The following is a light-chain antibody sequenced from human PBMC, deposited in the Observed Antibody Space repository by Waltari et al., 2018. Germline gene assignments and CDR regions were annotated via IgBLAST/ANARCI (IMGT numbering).Light chain of an antibody. V-gene: IGLV2-23*02. CDR2: EVN. CDR3: FSYTGDTTLYV. Sequence: QSALTQPASVSGSPGQSNTISCPGTSNDVGNYNLVSLYQQYPGKVPQLIIYEVNKRPSGVSHRFSGSKSRNTASLTISGLQAEDEADYYCFSYTGDTTLYVFGTGTKVTVL. CDR1: SNDVGNYNL. J-gene: IGLJ1*01.